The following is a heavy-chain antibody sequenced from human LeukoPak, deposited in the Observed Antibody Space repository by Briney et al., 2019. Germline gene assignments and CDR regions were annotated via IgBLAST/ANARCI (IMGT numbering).Heavy chain of an antibody. V-gene: IGHV4-34*01. J-gene: IGHJ4*02. CDR2: INHSGST. CDR3: AREQAIAAAGVYYFDY. CDR1: GGSFSGYY. Sequence: PSETLSLTCAVYGGSFSGYYWSWIRQPPGKGLEWIGKINHSGSTNYNPSLKSRVTISVDMSKNQFSLKLSSVTAADTAVYYCAREQAIAAAGVYYFDYWGQGTLVTVSS. D-gene: IGHD6-13*01.